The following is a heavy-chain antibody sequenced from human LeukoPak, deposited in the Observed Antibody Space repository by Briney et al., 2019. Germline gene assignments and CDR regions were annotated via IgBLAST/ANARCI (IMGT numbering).Heavy chain of an antibody. Sequence: GGSLRLSCAAFGFTFSDYAMHWVRQASGKGLEWVGRVRKKADNYATAYAASVKGGFTISRDDSKNTAYLQMNSLKTEDTAVYYCVPTYFSDSSTFYPDYWGQGTLVTVSS. CDR1: GFTFSDYA. D-gene: IGHD3-22*01. CDR3: VPTYFSDSSTFYPDY. CDR2: VRKKADNYAT. V-gene: IGHV3-73*01. J-gene: IGHJ4*02.